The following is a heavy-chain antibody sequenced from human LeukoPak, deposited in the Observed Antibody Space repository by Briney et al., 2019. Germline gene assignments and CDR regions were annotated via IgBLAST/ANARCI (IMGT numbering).Heavy chain of an antibody. CDR3: ARSDDAFDI. Sequence: GGSLRLSCAASGFTFSSYSMNWVRQAPGKGLEWVSSISSSSSYLYYADSVKGRFTISRDNAKNSLYLQMNSLRAEDTAVHYCARSDDAFDIWGQGTMVTVSS. CDR2: ISSSSSYL. CDR1: GFTFSSYS. J-gene: IGHJ3*02. V-gene: IGHV3-21*01.